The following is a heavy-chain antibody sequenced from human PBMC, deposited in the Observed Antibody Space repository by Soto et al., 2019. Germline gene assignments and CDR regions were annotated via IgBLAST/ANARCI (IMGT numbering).Heavy chain of an antibody. D-gene: IGHD6-19*01. CDR2: IIPILGIA. CDR3: ARQQWPYGMDV. Sequence: QAQLVQSGAEVKKPGSSVKVSCKASGGTFSSYTISWVRQAPGQGLEWMGRIIPILGIANYAQKFQGRVTITADKSTSTAYMELSSLRSEDTAVYYCARQQWPYGMDVWGQGTTVTVSS. J-gene: IGHJ6*02. V-gene: IGHV1-69*02. CDR1: GGTFSSYT.